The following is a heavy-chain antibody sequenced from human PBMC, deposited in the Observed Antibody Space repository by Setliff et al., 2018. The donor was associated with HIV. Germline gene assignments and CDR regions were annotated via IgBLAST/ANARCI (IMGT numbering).Heavy chain of an antibody. J-gene: IGHJ4*03. CDR3: ARDYSGWYYFDC. V-gene: IGHV4-4*08. CDR1: GGSISSYY. D-gene: IGHD6-19*01. Sequence: SETLSLTCTVSGGSISSYYWSWIRLPPGKGLEWIGYIYTSGITNYNPSLKSRVTMSVDTSKNQFSLKLSSVTAADTAVYYCARDYSGWYYFDCWGQGTVVTVSS. CDR2: IYTSGIT.